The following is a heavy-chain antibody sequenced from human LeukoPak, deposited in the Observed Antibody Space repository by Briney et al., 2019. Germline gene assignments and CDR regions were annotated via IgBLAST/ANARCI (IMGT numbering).Heavy chain of an antibody. J-gene: IGHJ3*02. CDR3: AKLTGEGAFDI. CDR1: GFTFDDYA. CDR2: ISWNSGSI. V-gene: IGHV3-9*03. D-gene: IGHD3-9*01. Sequence: GGSLRLSCAASGFTFDDYAMHWVRQAPGKGLEWVSGISWNSGSIGYADSVKGRFTISRDNAKNSLYLQMNSLRAEGMALYYCAKLTGEGAFDIWGQGTMVTVSS.